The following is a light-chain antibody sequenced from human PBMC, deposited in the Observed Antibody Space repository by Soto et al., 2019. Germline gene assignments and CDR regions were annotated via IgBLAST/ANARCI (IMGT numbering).Light chain of an antibody. V-gene: IGKV1-5*01. CDR1: QSISSW. Sequence: DIPMTQSPSTLSATAGDRVTITCRASQSISSWLAWYQHKPGKAPKLLIYDASNLDSGVPSRFSGSGSGTEFSLNISNLQPDDCETYYCQQYENYWTFGKGTRVEIK. CDR2: DAS. CDR3: QQYENYWT. J-gene: IGKJ1*01.